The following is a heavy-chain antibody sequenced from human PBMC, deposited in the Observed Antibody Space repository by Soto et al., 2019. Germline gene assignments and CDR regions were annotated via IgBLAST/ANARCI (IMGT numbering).Heavy chain of an antibody. CDR2: INPNSGGT. D-gene: IGHD2-2*01. J-gene: IGHJ6*03. CDR1: GYTFTGYY. CDR3: ARGYCSSTSCRWVNYGTYYMDV. V-gene: IGHV1-2*04. Sequence: ASVKVSCKASGYTFTGYYMHWVRQAPGQGLEWMGWINPNSGGTNYAQKFQGWVTMTRDTSISTAYMELSRLRSDDTAVYYCARGYCSSTSCRWVNYGTYYMDVWGKGTTVTVSS.